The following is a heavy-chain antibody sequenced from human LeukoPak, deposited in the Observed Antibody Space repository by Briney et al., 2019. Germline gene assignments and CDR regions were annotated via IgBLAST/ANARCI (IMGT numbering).Heavy chain of an antibody. V-gene: IGHV1-46*01. CDR3: ARDYPPGRRIAPAAIHYYYGMDV. CDR2: INPSGGST. J-gene: IGHJ6*02. Sequence: GASVKVSCKASGYTFTSYYMHWVRQAPGQGLEWMGIINPSGGSTSYAQKFQGRVTMTTDTSTSTAYMELRSLRSDDTAVYYCARDYPPGRRIAPAAIHYYYGMDVWGQGTTVTVSS. CDR1: GYTFTSYY. D-gene: IGHD2-2*01.